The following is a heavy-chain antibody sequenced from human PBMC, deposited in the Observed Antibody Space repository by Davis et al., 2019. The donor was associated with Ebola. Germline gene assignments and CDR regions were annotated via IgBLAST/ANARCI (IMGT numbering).Heavy chain of an antibody. J-gene: IGHJ4*02. D-gene: IGHD3-22*01. Sequence: GESLKISCKGLGYTFTSHWIGWVRQVPGKAPEWMGIIYPPDSRTTYSPTFQGQVTISADKSISTAYLQWSSLKASDTAMYYCARLLITRYYFDYWGQGTLVTVSS. CDR1: GYTFTSHW. V-gene: IGHV5-51*01. CDR3: ARLLITRYYFDY. CDR2: IYPPDSRT.